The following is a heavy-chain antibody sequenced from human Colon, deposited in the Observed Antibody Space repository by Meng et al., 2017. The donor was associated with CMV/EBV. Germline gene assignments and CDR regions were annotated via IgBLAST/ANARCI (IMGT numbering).Heavy chain of an antibody. V-gene: IGHV3-48*04. CDR1: GFTFSSDS. J-gene: IGHJ4*02. Sequence: GESLKISCAASGFTFSSDSMNWVRQAPGKGLEWVSYISSSSSTIYYADSVKGRFTISRDNAKNSLYLQMNSLRAEDTAVYYCARGQYYYDSSGYFDYWGQGTLVTVSS. CDR2: ISSSSSTI. CDR3: ARGQYYYDSSGYFDY. D-gene: IGHD3-22*01.